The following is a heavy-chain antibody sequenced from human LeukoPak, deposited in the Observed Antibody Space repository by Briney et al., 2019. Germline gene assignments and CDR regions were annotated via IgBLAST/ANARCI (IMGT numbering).Heavy chain of an antibody. CDR2: INHSGST. J-gene: IGHJ3*02. CDR3: ARGGVRGGNNPRVAFDI. Sequence: PSETLSLTCTVSGGSISSGSYYWSWIRQPAGKGLEWIGEINHSGSTNYNPSLKSRVTISVDTSKNQFSLKLSSVTAADTAVYYCARGGVRGGNNPRVAFDIWGQGTMVTVSS. V-gene: IGHV4-61*10. D-gene: IGHD4-23*01. CDR1: GGSISSGSYY.